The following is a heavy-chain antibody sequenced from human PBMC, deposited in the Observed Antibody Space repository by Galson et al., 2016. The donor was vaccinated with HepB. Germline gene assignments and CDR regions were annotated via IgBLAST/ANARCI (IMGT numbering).Heavy chain of an antibody. Sequence: SLRLSCAASGFTLSSSAMTWVRQAPGRGLEWVSAITETGSFAYYADSVRGRFTLSRDTSKNTVYLQMNYLRAYDTALYYCGRDYPTMTDRYPYHVDVWGKGTAVTVSS. D-gene: IGHD4-17*01. J-gene: IGHJ6*04. CDR1: GFTLSSSA. CDR3: GRDYPTMTDRYPYHVDV. CDR2: ITETGSFA. V-gene: IGHV3-23*01.